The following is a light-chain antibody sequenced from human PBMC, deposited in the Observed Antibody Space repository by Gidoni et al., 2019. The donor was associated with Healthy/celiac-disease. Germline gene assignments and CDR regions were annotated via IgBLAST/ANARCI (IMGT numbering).Light chain of an antibody. V-gene: IGKV2-28*01. CDR1: QSLLHSNGYND. CDR3: MQALQTPWT. CDR2: LGS. J-gene: IGKJ1*01. Sequence: IVLTQSPLSLPVTPGEPSSISCRSSQSLLHSNGYNDLDWYLQKPGQSPQLLIYLGSNRASGVPDRFSGSGSGTDCTLKISRVEAEDVGVYYCMQALQTPWTFGQXTKVEIK.